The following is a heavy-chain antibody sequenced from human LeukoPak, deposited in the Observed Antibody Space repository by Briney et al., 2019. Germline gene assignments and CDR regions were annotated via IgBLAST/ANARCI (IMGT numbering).Heavy chain of an antibody. CDR2: IHNSGRT. CDR3: ARHGTISSESYFDY. V-gene: IGHV4-59*08. CDR1: GGSISSYY. D-gene: IGHD1-14*01. J-gene: IGHJ4*02. Sequence: SETLSLTCTVSGGSISSYYWSWIRQSPGKGLEWIGYIHNSGRTNYNPSLKSRVTGSVDTSKNQVSLRLSSVTAADTAVYYCARHGTISSESYFDYWGQGALVTVSS.